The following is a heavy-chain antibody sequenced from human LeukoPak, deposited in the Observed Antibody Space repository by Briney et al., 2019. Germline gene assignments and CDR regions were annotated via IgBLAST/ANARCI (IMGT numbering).Heavy chain of an antibody. CDR2: IWKDGSNK. V-gene: IGHV3-33*01. Sequence: GKSLRLSCAVSGLTFSTYGMHWVRQAPGKGLEWVAVIWKDGSNKDYADSVKGRFTISRNNSKNTLYLQMNSLRAEDTAVYYCATQYGNPDYWGQGTLDTVS. J-gene: IGHJ4*02. CDR1: GLTFSTYG. CDR3: ATQYGNPDY. D-gene: IGHD4-11*01.